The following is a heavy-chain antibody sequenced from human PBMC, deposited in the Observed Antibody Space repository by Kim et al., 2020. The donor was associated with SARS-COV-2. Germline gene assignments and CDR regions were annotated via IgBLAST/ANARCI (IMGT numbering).Heavy chain of an antibody. CDR3: AREAPGITGTGNYFDY. J-gene: IGHJ4*02. CDR2: INPKSGGT. V-gene: IGHV1-2*06. Sequence: ASVKVSCKASGYTFTGYYIHWVRQAPGQGLEWMGRINPKSGGTNYAQKLQGRVTMTRDTSISTAYMELSRLRSDDTAVYYCAREAPGITGTGNYFDYWGQGTLVTVSS. D-gene: IGHD1-20*01. CDR1: GYTFTGYY.